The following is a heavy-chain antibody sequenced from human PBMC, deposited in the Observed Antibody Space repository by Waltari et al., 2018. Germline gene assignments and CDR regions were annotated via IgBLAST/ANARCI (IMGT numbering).Heavy chain of an antibody. J-gene: IGHJ4*02. CDR3: ARDTGSSGYYFDY. CDR1: VGTFWSYA. V-gene: IGHV1-69*04. D-gene: IGHD6-6*01. CDR2: IIPILGTT. Sequence: HVQLVQSRAEVKKPGSSVKVSCKASVGTFWSYAISWVRQAPGQVLEWMGRIIPILGTTNYAQKFQGRVTITADKSTSTAYMGLSSLRSEDTAVYYCARDTGSSGYYFDYWGQGTLVTFSS.